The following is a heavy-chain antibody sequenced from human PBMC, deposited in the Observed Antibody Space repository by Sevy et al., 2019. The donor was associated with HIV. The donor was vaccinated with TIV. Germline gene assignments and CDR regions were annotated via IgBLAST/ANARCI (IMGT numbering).Heavy chain of an antibody. CDR1: GGSMSSYF. CDR2: IYYTGTT. J-gene: IGHJ4*02. Sequence: ETLSLTCTVSGGSMSSYFWSWIRQPPGKGLEWIGYIYYTGTTNYNPSLKSRLTMSLDMSKNRFSLKLTAVTAADTAVYYCARDSVLSPRVFDSWGQGTLVTVSS. V-gene: IGHV4-59*01. CDR3: ARDSVLSPRVFDS. D-gene: IGHD3-10*01.